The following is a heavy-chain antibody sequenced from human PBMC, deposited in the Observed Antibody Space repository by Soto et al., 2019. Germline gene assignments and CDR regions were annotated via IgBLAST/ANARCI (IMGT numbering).Heavy chain of an antibody. D-gene: IGHD3-10*01. CDR2: ISSSSRYI. CDR3: ARYRHYYGSGSYYHDY. Sequence: EVQLVESGGGLVKPGGSLRLSCAASGFTFSSYSMNWVRQAPGKGLEWVSSISSSSRYIYYADSVKGRFTISRDNAKNSLYLQMNSLRAEDTAVYYCARYRHYYGSGSYYHDYWGQGTLVTVSS. CDR1: GFTFSSYS. J-gene: IGHJ4*02. V-gene: IGHV3-21*01.